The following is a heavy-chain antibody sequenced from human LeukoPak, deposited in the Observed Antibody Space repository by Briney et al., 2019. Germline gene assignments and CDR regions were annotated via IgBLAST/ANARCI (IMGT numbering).Heavy chain of an antibody. D-gene: IGHD1-26*01. CDR3: ARGDYSGRPTPFDY. J-gene: IGHJ4*02. Sequence: SETLSLTCTVSGGSISSSSYYWGWIRQPPGKGLEWIGSIYYSGSTYYNPSLKSRVTLSVDTSKNQFSLKLNSVTAADTAVYYCARGDYSGRPTPFDYWGQGSLVTVSS. V-gene: IGHV4-39*07. CDR2: IYYSGST. CDR1: GGSISSSSYY.